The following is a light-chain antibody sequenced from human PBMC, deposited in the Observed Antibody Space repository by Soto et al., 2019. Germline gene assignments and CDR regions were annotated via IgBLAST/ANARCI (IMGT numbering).Light chain of an antibody. J-gene: IGLJ1*01. CDR3: CSYAGSSTFV. V-gene: IGLV2-23*02. Sequence: LTQPASVSESRGQSITISCTGTSSDVGSYNLVSWYQQHPGKAPKLMIYEVSKRPSGVSNRFSGSKSGNTASLTISGLQAEDEADYYCCSYAGSSTFVFGTGTKVIVL. CDR2: EVS. CDR1: SSDVGSYNL.